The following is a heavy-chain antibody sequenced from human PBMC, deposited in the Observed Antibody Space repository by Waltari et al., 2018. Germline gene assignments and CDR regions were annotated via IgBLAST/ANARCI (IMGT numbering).Heavy chain of an antibody. V-gene: IGHV4-59*01. CDR3: ARDSQFVPTKYGMDV. J-gene: IGHJ6*02. CDR1: GGSISSYY. Sequence: QVQLQESGPGLVKPSETLSLTCTVSGGSISSYYWSWIRQPPGKGLEWIGYIYYSGSTNYNPSLKSRVTISVDTSKNQFSLKLSSVTAADTAVYYCARDSQFVPTKYGMDVWGQGTTVTVSS. D-gene: IGHD2-2*01. CDR2: IYYSGST.